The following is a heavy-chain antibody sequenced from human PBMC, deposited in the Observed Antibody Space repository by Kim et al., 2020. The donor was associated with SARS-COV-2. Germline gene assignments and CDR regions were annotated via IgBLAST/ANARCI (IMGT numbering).Heavy chain of an antibody. J-gene: IGHJ4*02. D-gene: IGHD6-19*01. CDR3: ASHSSGWYDY. Sequence: ETIYAQKFQGRVTMTEDTSTDTAYMELSSLRSEDTVVYYCASHSSGWYDYWGQGTLVTVSS. V-gene: IGHV1-24*01. CDR2: ET.